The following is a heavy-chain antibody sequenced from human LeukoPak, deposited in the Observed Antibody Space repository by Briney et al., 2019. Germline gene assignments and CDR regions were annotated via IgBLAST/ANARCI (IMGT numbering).Heavy chain of an antibody. CDR3: AKSARGVIRYYFDY. CDR2: ISSSSSTI. V-gene: IGHV3-48*01. D-gene: IGHD3-10*01. CDR1: GFTFSSYS. J-gene: IGHJ4*02. Sequence: PGGSLRLSCAASGFTFSSYSMNWVRQAPGKGLEWVSYISSSSSTIYYADSVKGRFTISRDNAKNSLYLQMNSLRAEDTAVYYCAKSARGVIRYYFDYWGQGTLVTVSS.